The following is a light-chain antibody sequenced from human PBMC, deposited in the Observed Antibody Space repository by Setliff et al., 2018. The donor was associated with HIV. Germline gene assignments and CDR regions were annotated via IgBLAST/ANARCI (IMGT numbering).Light chain of an antibody. Sequence: VLTQPPSVSGAPGQRVTISCTGRSSNIGAGYDVHWYQQLPGTAPKILIYGNSNRPSGVPDRFSGSKSGTSASLAITGLQAEDEADYYCQSYDSSLSGSYVFGTGTKVTVL. V-gene: IGLV1-40*01. CDR1: SSNIGAGYD. J-gene: IGLJ1*01. CDR2: GNS. CDR3: QSYDSSLSGSYV.